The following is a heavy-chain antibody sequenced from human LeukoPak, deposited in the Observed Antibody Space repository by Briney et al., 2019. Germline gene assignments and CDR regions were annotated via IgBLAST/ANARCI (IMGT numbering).Heavy chain of an antibody. CDR3: ARLTARRGYFYYGMDV. Sequence: SSETLSLTCTVSGGSIRSHYWSWIRQPPGKELEWIGYIYSTESTNYNPSLKSRVTISVDTAKNQFSLNLNSVTAADTAVYYCARLTARRGYFYYGMDVWGQGTTVTVSS. CDR2: IYSTEST. CDR1: GGSIRSHY. D-gene: IGHD1-14*01. J-gene: IGHJ6*02. V-gene: IGHV4-59*11.